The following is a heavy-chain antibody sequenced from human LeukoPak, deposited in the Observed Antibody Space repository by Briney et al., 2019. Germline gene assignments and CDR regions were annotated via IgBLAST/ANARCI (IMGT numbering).Heavy chain of an antibody. Sequence: SETLSLTCAVYGGSFSGYYWSWIRQPPGKGLEWIGEINHSGSTNYNPSLKSRVTISVDTSKNQFSLKLSSVTAADTAVYYCARKMVRGARGPFDPWGKGTTVTVSS. CDR1: GGSFSGYY. D-gene: IGHD3-10*01. CDR2: INHSGST. V-gene: IGHV4-34*01. J-gene: IGHJ6*04. CDR3: ARKMVRGARGPFDP.